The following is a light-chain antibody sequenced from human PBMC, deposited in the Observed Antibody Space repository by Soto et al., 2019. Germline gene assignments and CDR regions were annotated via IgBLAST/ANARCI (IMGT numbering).Light chain of an antibody. CDR2: HAS. CDR3: QQYNEWPRT. Sequence: EIVMTQSPATLSVSPGERATLSCRASQSVSNNLAWYQQKPGQAPRLLIYHASTGATGIPARFSGSGSGTELILAISSVQSEDFAVYYCQQYNEWPRTFGGGIKLEI. V-gene: IGKV3-15*01. J-gene: IGKJ4*01. CDR1: QSVSNN.